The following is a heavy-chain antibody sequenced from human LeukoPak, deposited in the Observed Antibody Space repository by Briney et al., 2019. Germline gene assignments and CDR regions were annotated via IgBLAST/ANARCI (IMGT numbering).Heavy chain of an antibody. D-gene: IGHD2-2*02. CDR2: IYYSGST. Sequence: SETLSPTCTVSGGSFSSGSYYWSWIRQPPGKGLEWIGYIYYSGSTNYNPSLKSRVTISVDTSKNQFSLKLSSVTAADTAVYYCARVNIVVVPAAIGCWFDPWGQGTLVTVSS. V-gene: IGHV4-61*01. CDR1: GGSFSSGSYY. CDR3: ARVNIVVVPAAIGCWFDP. J-gene: IGHJ5*02.